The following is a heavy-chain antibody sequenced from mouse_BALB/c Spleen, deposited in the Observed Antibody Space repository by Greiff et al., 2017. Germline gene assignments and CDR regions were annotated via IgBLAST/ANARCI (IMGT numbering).Heavy chain of an antibody. CDR3: ADGYYPFYAMDY. Sequence: VQLVESGPGLVKPSQSLSLTCSVTGYSITSGYYWNWIRQFPGNKLEWMGYISYDGSNNYNPSLKNRISITRDTSKNQFFLKLNSVTTEDTATYYCADGYYPFYAMDYWGQGTSVTVSS. D-gene: IGHD2-3*01. CDR2: ISYDGSN. V-gene: IGHV3-6*02. J-gene: IGHJ4*01. CDR1: GYSITSGYY.